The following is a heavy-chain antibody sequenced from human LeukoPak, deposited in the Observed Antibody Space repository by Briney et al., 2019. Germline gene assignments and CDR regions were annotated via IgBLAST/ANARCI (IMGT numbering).Heavy chain of an antibody. V-gene: IGHV3-11*01. CDR3: AGEPRIQWELHYYYYGMDV. CDR2: ISSSGSTI. D-gene: IGHD1-26*01. J-gene: IGHJ6*02. CDR1: GFTFSDYY. Sequence: GGSLRLSCAASGFTFSDYYMSWIRQAPGKGLEWVSYISSSGSTIYYADSVKGRFTISRDNAKNSLYLQMNSLRAEDTAVYYCAGEPRIQWELHYYYYGMDVWGQGTTVTVSS.